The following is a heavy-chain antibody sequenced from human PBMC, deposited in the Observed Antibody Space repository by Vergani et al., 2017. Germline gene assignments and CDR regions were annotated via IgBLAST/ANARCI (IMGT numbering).Heavy chain of an antibody. J-gene: IGHJ6*02. CDR1: GGTFSSYA. Sequence: QVQLVQSGAEVKKPGSSVKVSCKASGGTFSSYAISWVRQAPGQGLEWMGGIIPILGIANYTQKFQGRVTITADKTTSTAYMELSSRRSEDTAIYYCALAPGRYLYGSYGMDVWGQGTTVTVSS. D-gene: IGHD6-19*01. CDR3: ALAPGRYLYGSYGMDV. V-gene: IGHV1-69*09. CDR2: IIPILGIA.